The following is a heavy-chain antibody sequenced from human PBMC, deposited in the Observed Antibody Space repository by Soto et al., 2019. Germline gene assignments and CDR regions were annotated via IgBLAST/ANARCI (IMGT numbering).Heavy chain of an antibody. D-gene: IGHD5-12*01. CDR1: GYTFTGYY. CDR3: ARDGPKAATTDYYYYYIDV. CDR2: INPNSGGT. V-gene: IGHV1-2*04. Sequence: ASVKVSCKASGYTFTGYYMHWVRQAPGQGLEWMGWINPNSGGTNYAQKFQGWVTMTRDTSISTAYMELSRLRSDDTAVYYCARDGPKAATTDYYYYYIDVWGKGTTVTVSS. J-gene: IGHJ6*03.